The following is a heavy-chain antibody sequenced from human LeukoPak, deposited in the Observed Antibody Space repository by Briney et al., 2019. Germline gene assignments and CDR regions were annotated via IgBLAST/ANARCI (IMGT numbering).Heavy chain of an antibody. V-gene: IGHV4-30-4*01. CDR1: GGSISSGDYY. Sequence: PSQTLSLTCTVSGGSISSGDYYWSWIRQPPGKGLEWIGYIYYSGSTYYNPSLKSRVTISVDTSKNQFSLKLSSVTAADTAVYYCQWVGDFWSGYLDYWGQGTLVTVSS. D-gene: IGHD3-3*01. CDR2: IYYSGST. J-gene: IGHJ4*02. CDR3: QWVGDFWSGYLDY.